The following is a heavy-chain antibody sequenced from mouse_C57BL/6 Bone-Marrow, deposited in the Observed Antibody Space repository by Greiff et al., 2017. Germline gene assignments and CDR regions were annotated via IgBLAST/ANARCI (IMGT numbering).Heavy chain of an antibody. CDR1: GCTFTSYW. J-gene: IGHJ3*01. Sequence: QVQLQQPGAELVKPGASVKLSCKASGCTFTSYWMQWVKQRPGQGLEWIGEIDPSDSYTNYNQKFKGKATLTVDTSSSTAYMQLSSLTSEDSAVYYCASGYITTVERCAYWGQGTLVTVSA. V-gene: IGHV1-50*01. CDR2: IDPSDSYT. D-gene: IGHD1-1*01. CDR3: ASGYITTVERCAY.